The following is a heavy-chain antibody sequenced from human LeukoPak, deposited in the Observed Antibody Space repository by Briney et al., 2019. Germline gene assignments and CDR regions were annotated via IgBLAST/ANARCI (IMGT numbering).Heavy chain of an antibody. CDR3: ARGDLWEMDAFDI. Sequence: SETLSLTCTVSGGSISSSSYYWGWIRQPPGKGLEWIGSIYYSGSTYYNPSLKSRVTISVDTSKNQFSLKLSSVTAADTAVYYCARGDLWEMDAFDIWGQGTMVTVSS. CDR2: IYYSGST. D-gene: IGHD1-26*01. V-gene: IGHV4-39*07. J-gene: IGHJ3*02. CDR1: GGSISSSSYY.